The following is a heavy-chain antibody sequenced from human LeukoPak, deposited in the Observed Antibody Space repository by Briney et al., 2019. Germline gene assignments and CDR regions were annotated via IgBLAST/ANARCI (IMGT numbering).Heavy chain of an antibody. V-gene: IGHV1-8*01. CDR2: MNPNSGNT. Sequence: ASVKVSCXASGYTFTSYDINWVRQATGQGLGWMGWMNPNSGNTGYAQKFQGRVTMTRNTSISTAYMELSSLRSEDTAVYYCAREAGAYYFDYWGQGTLVTVSS. CDR3: AREAGAYYFDY. J-gene: IGHJ4*02. D-gene: IGHD6-13*01. CDR1: GYTFTSYD.